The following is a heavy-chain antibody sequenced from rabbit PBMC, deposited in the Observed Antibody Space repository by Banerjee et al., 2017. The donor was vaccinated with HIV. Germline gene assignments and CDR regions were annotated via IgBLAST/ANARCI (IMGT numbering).Heavy chain of an antibody. CDR3: ARDYTAKRWYL. J-gene: IGHJ1*01. CDR2: IDPMFGTT. Sequence: QEQLKESGGGLVQPGGSLKLSCKASEFDLSSYGMSWVRQAPGKGLEWIGFIDPMFGTTYYANWVNGRFTISRTSSTTVTLQMTSLTAADTATYFCARDYTAKRWYL. D-gene: IGHD1-1*01. V-gene: IGHV1S39*01. CDR1: EFDLSSYG.